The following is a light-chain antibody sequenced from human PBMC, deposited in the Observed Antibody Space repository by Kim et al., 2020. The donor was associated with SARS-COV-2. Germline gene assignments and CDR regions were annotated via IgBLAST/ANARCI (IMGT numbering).Light chain of an antibody. CDR3: AAWDDSLGGYWV. CDR2: RND. CDR1: SSHIGSHY. J-gene: IGLJ3*02. V-gene: IGLV1-47*01. Sequence: ELTQPPSASGTPGQTVTISCSGSSSHIGSHYVYWYQQFPETTPKLLIYRNDQRPSGVPDRFSGSKSGTSASLAISGLRSEDEADYYCAAWDDSLGGYWVFGGGTQLTVL.